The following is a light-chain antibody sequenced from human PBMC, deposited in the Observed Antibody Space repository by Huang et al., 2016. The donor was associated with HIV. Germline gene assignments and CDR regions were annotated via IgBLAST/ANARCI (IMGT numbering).Light chain of an antibody. J-gene: IGKJ4*01. V-gene: IGKV3-15*01. CDR3: QQYNDWPLT. CDR1: QSLNSA. Sequence: EIVLMQSPATLSVSPGDSATLSCRASQSLNSALAWYRQAPGQAPRLLIYGASTRATGIPARFSGSGFLTEFTLTISRLESEDFALYYCQQYNDWPLTFGGGPRWRS. CDR2: GAS.